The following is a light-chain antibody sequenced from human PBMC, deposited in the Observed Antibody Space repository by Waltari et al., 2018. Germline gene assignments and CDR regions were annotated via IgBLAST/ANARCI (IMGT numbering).Light chain of an antibody. V-gene: IGLV2-8*01. CDR2: EVD. CDR3: SSYAGSNKLI. J-gene: IGLJ2*01. CDR1: SSDIGSYQY. Sequence: QSALTQPPPASGSPGQTVILPSPGTSSDIGSYQYVSWYQQIPGRAPALIIYEVDRRPPGVPDRFSGSKSGNTASLTVSGLQTEDEGDYYCSSYAGSNKLIFGGVTKLTVL.